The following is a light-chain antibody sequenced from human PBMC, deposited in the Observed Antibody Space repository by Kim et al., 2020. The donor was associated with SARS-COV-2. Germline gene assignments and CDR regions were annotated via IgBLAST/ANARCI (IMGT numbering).Light chain of an antibody. Sequence: DIQMTQSPSSLSASVGDRVTITCRASEGIGSYLAWFQQKSGKPPKSLIYAASNLENGVPSKFSGSGSGTDFALTISSLQPDDFATYYCQQYKSFPYTFGQGTKLEI. J-gene: IGKJ2*01. CDR2: AAS. CDR1: EGIGSY. V-gene: IGKV1-16*02. CDR3: QQYKSFPYT.